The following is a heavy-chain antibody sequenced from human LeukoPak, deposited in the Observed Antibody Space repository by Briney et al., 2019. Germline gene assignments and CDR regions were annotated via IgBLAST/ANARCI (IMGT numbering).Heavy chain of an antibody. V-gene: IGHV3-30-3*01. CDR3: ARAVDILTGYSGLGY. CDR1: GFTYSSYA. Sequence: GRSLRLSCAASGFTYSSYAMHWVRQAPGKGLEWVAVISYDGSNKYYADSVKGRFTISRDNSKNTLYLQMNSLRAEDTAVYYCARAVDILTGYSGLGYWGQGTLVTVSS. D-gene: IGHD3-9*01. CDR2: ISYDGSNK. J-gene: IGHJ4*02.